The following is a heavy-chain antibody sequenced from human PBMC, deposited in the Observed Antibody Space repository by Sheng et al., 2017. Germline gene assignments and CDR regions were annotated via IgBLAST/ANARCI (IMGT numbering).Heavy chain of an antibody. J-gene: IGHJ3*01. CDR3: VREPSGHLAFNV. CDR2: TMYGGST. V-gene: IGHV4-4*02. CDR1: GDSINNNFW. Sequence: QVYLQESGPGLVKPVRGPLSLTCIVSGDSINNNFWWSWVRQPPGEGLEWIGETMYGGSTNYNPSLKSRVAMSIDKSKNQISLRVTSVTAADTAVYYCVREPSGHLAFNVWGQGTMVTVSS.